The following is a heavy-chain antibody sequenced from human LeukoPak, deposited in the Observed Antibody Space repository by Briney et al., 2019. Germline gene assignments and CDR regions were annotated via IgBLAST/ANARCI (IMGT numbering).Heavy chain of an antibody. Sequence: GGSLRLSCAASGFTFSSYALHWVRQAPGKGLEWVAIISYDGSNKYYADSVKGRFTISRDNSKNTLYLQMNSLRAEDTAVYYCARDPVEDSSSSEYPFYFDYWGQGILVTVSS. CDR2: ISYDGSNK. D-gene: IGHD6-6*01. J-gene: IGHJ4*02. CDR1: GFTFSSYA. V-gene: IGHV3-30-3*01. CDR3: ARDPVEDSSSSEYPFYFDY.